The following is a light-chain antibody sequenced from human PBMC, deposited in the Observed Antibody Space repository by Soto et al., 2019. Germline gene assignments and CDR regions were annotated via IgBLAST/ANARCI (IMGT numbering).Light chain of an antibody. CDR2: WAS. Sequence: DIVMTQSPDSLAVSLGERATINCKSSQSVLYSSNNKNYLAWYQQKPGQPPKLIIYWASTRESGVPDRFSGSGSGTDFTLTISSLQAEDVAVYYCQEYYSTPLNFGGGTKVDIK. CDR3: QEYYSTPLN. J-gene: IGKJ4*01. CDR1: QSVLYSSNNKNY. V-gene: IGKV4-1*01.